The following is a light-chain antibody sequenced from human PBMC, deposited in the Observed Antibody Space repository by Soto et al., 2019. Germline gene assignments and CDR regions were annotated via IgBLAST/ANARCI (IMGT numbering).Light chain of an antibody. CDR1: SSNIGSNT. J-gene: IGLJ2*01. CDR3: AAWGDSLNGPV. Sequence: QSVLTQPPSASGTPGQRVTISCSGSSSNIGSNTVNWYQQLPGTAPKLLIYSNNQRPSGVPDRFSGSKSGTSPSLAISGLQSEDEADYYCAAWGDSLNGPVFGGGTQLTVL. V-gene: IGLV1-44*01. CDR2: SNN.